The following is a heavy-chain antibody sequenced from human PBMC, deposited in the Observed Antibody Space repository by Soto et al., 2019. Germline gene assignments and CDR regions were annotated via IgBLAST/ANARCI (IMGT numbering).Heavy chain of an antibody. CDR2: ISSSSSTI. Sequence: GGSLRLSCAASGFTFSSYSMNWVRQAPGKGLEWVSYISSSSSTISYADSVKGRFTISRDNAKNSLYLQMNSLRAEDTALYYCARESYYMDVWGKGTTVTVSS. V-gene: IGHV3-48*01. CDR3: ARESYYMDV. J-gene: IGHJ6*03. CDR1: GFTFSSYS.